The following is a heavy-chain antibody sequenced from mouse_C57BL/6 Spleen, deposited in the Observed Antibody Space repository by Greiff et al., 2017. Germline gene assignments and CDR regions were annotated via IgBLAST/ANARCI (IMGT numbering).Heavy chain of an antibody. CDR2: IYWNDDK. V-gene: IGHV8-12*01. D-gene: IGHD6-1*01. CDR1: GFSLSTSGMG. J-gene: IGHJ4*01. Sequence: QVTLKVSGPGILQSSQTLSLTCSFSGFSLSTSGMGVSWLRPPSGQGLEWLAHIYWNDDKRYHPFLKSRLTISKDTSRNHVFLKITSVDTADTARDDGDRRASNAMDYWGQGTTVTVSS. CDR3: DRRASNAMDY.